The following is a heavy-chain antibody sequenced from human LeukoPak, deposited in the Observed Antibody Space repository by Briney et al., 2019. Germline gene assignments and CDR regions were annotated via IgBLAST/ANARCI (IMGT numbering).Heavy chain of an antibody. Sequence: GGSLRLSCAAPGFTFDTYAMSWVRQAPGKGLEWVSTLSGLGDDPYYADSVKGRFTISRDNSKNTLYLHINSLRVEDTAVYYCARAVIPSTSRHFDYWGQGTQVTVSS. D-gene: IGHD2-2*01. CDR2: LSGLGDDP. CDR1: GFTFDTYA. CDR3: ARAVIPSTSRHFDY. J-gene: IGHJ4*02. V-gene: IGHV3-23*01.